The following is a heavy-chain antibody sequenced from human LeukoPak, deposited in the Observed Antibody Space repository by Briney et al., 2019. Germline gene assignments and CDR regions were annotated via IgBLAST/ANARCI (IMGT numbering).Heavy chain of an antibody. Sequence: GVSLRLPCVASGFTFSNYWMSWVRQAPGKGLEWVANVKPDESEKYYGDSVKGRFTISRDNAKNSLYLQMHSLRAEDTAVYYCAAVKSLDWGQGTLVTVSS. CDR1: GFTFSNYW. J-gene: IGHJ4*02. D-gene: IGHD4-23*01. CDR2: VKPDESEK. V-gene: IGHV3-7*01. CDR3: AAVKSLD.